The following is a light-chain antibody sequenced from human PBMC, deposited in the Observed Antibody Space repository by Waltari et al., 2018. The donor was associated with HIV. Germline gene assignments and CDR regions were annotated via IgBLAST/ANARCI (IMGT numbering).Light chain of an antibody. V-gene: IGKV3-20*01. CDR2: GAS. J-gene: IGKJ2*03. Sequence: VLTQSPGTLSLSPGESATLSCRASQSISDTYLAWYQQKPGQAPRRLIYGASRRATGIPDRCSGSGSETDFTLTISRLQPEDFAVYYCQRYGGSPPYSFGQGTMLEIK. CDR1: QSISDTY. CDR3: QRYGGSPPYS.